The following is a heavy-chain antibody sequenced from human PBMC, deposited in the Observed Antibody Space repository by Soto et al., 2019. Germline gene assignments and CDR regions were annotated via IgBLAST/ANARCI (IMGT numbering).Heavy chain of an antibody. J-gene: IGHJ5*02. CDR1: GYNFATDW. CDR2: IYPRDSDT. V-gene: IGHV5-51*01. Sequence: GESLKISCKGSGYNFATDWIGWVRQMPGKGLEWMAIIYPRDSDTRYSPSFQGQVIISVDKSINTAFLQWSSLKASDAAIYYCVSLLPVAAPRGWFDPWGQGTQVTVSS. D-gene: IGHD6-19*01. CDR3: VSLLPVAAPRGWFDP.